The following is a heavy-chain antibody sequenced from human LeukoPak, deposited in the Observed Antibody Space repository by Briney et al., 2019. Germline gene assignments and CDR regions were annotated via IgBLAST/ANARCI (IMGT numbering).Heavy chain of an antibody. CDR2: IKKDGSEK. Sequence: GGSLRLSCAASGFTFSSYRMSWVCQAPGKGLGWVANIKKDGSEKYYVDSVKGRFTISRDNAKTSLYLQMNSLRAEDTAVYYCARGPQYWGQGTLVTVSS. CDR3: ARGPQY. V-gene: IGHV3-7*01. CDR1: GFTFSSYR. J-gene: IGHJ4*02.